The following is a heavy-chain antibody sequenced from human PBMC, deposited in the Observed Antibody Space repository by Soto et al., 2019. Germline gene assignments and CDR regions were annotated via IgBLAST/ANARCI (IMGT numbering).Heavy chain of an antibody. CDR3: ARTDRDFYGLDV. Sequence: EVQLVESGGGLVQPGGSLRLSCEASGFTFRNYDMHWVRQGTGKGLEWVSGISAAGDPDYSDSVEGRFTISRENAQNSFFLQMNSLRVGDTAVYCYARTDRDFYGLDVWGQGTTVIVSS. CDR1: GFTFRNYD. CDR2: ISAAGDP. V-gene: IGHV3-13*05. J-gene: IGHJ6*02.